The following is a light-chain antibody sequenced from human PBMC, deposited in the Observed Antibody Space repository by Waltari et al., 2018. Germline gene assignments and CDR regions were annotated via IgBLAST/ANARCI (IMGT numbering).Light chain of an antibody. CDR1: TDDVGTYTL. J-gene: IGLJ3*02. CDR3: CSFVTGDTWV. V-gene: IGLV2-23*02. Sequence: QSALTQPASVSGSPGQSITISCTGPTDDVGTYTLVSWYPQHPAKAPKHIIYEVDQRPSGISNRFSGFKSGNTAALTISGLQIEDEADYYCCSFVTGDTWVFGGGTKVAVL. CDR2: EVD.